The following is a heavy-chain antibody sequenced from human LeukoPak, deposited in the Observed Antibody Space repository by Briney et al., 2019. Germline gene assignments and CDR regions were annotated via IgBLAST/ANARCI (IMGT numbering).Heavy chain of an antibody. CDR1: GFSFSSYA. V-gene: IGHV3-30-3*01. D-gene: IGHD3-10*01. CDR2: ISYDGSNK. J-gene: IGHJ4*02. CDR3: AKDRSYGSGSYHY. Sequence: GGSLRLSCAASGFSFSSYAMHWVRQAPGKGLEWVAVISYDGSNKYYADSVKGRFTISRDNSKNTLYLQMNSLRAEDTAVYYCAKDRSYGSGSYHYWGQGTLVTVSS.